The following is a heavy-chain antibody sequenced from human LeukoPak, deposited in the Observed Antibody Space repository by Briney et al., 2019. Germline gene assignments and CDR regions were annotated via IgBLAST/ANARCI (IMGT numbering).Heavy chain of an antibody. CDR2: IIPILGTA. D-gene: IGHD1-26*01. CDR1: GYSFINYW. J-gene: IGHJ4*02. Sequence: KISCKSSGYSFINYWIGWVRQAPGQGLEWMGGIIPILGTANYAQKFQGRVTITTDESTSTAYMELSSLRSEDTAVYYCARGGTLGATRGLDYWGQGTLVTVSS. V-gene: IGHV1-69*16. CDR3: ARGGTLGATRGLDY.